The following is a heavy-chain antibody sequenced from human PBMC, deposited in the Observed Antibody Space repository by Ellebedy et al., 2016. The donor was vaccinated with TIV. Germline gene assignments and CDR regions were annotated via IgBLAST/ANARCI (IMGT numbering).Heavy chain of an antibody. V-gene: IGHV3-33*01. CDR1: GFTFSSYG. J-gene: IGHJ4*02. CDR2: IWYDGSNK. CDR3: ARDIEGSLYCGGPCEGYFDY. Sequence: GESLKISXAASGFTFSSYGMHWVRQAPGKGLEWVAVIWYDGSNKYYADSVKGRFTISRDNSKNTLYLQMNSLRAEDTAVYYCARDIEGSLYCGGPCEGYFDYWGQGTLVTVSS. D-gene: IGHD2-21*01.